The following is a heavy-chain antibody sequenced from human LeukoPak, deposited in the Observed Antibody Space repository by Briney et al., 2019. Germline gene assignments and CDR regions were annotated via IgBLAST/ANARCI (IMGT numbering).Heavy chain of an antibody. D-gene: IGHD3-22*01. CDR2: IYYSGST. CDR3: ARDPYDSSGYYSGHAFDI. CDR1: GGSISSHY. J-gene: IGHJ3*02. V-gene: IGHV4-59*11. Sequence: SETLSLTCTVSGGSISSHYWSWIRQPPGKGLEWIGYIYYSGSTNYNPSLKSRVTISVGTSKNQFSLKLSSVTAADTAVYYCARDPYDSSGYYSGHAFDIWGQGTVVTVSS.